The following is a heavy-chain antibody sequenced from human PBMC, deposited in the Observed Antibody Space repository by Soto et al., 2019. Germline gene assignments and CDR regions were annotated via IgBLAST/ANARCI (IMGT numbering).Heavy chain of an antibody. J-gene: IGHJ5*02. Sequence: QVQLVESGGGVVQPGRSLRLSCAASGFSFSAYGMHWVRQAPGKGLEWVGVISYDGSDRYYGDSVKGRFLISRENSKNTLSLQMSSLRDNDTGVYYCARDRFGGTQGTNWLDPWGQGTLVTVSS. D-gene: IGHD1-26*01. CDR1: GFSFSAYG. CDR3: ARDRFGGTQGTNWLDP. CDR2: ISYDGSDR. V-gene: IGHV3-33*01.